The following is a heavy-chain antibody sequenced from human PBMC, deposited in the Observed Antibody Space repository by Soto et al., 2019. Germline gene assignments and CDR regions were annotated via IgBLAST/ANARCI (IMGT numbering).Heavy chain of an antibody. CDR3: VSQRTTVPTQAYFDY. J-gene: IGHJ4*02. D-gene: IGHD4-17*01. CDR2: VYYRGRS. V-gene: IGHV4-39*01. Sequence: PSETLSLTCTVSGGSVTNSSYYWGWIRQSPGKGLEWIGSVYYRGRSYSKSSVKSRVTISVDTSKNRFSLSLNSVTASDTAVYFCVSQRTTVPTQAYFDYWGPGXLVTVSS. CDR1: GGSVTNSSYY.